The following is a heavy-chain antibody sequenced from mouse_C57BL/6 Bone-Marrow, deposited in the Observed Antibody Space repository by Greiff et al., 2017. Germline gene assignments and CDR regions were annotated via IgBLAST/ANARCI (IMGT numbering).Heavy chain of an antibody. J-gene: IGHJ4*01. CDR1: GYAFSSSW. V-gene: IGHV1-82*01. Sequence: LVESGPELVKPGASVKISCKASGYAFSSSWMNWVKQRPGKGLEWIGRIYPGDGDTNYNGKFKGKATLTADKSSSTAYMHLSSLTSEDSAVYFCARRRLRRRDYAMDYWGQGTSVTVSS. CDR2: IYPGDGDT. CDR3: ARRRLRRRDYAMDY. D-gene: IGHD2-2*01.